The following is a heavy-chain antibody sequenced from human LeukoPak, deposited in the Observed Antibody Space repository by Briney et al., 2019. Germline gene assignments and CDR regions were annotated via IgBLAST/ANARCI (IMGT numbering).Heavy chain of an antibody. Sequence: PGGSLRLSCVVSGFTLSSRWMMWVRQAPGEGLEWMTNINRDGSEKNYVDSVKGRFTISRDNAKNSLYLQMNSLRAEDTAVYYCARGTNWSPLDFDHWGQGTLVTVSS. CDR3: ARGTNWSPLDFDH. CDR1: GFTLSSRW. CDR2: INRDGSEK. D-gene: IGHD1-20*01. V-gene: IGHV3-7*01. J-gene: IGHJ4*02.